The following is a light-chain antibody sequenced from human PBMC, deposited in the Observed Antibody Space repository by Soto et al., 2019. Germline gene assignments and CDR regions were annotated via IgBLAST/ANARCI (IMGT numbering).Light chain of an antibody. V-gene: IGKV1-17*01. CDR2: GTS. J-gene: IGKJ1*01. Sequence: DIQMTQSPSSLFASVGDRVTITCRASQGIGNNLGWYQQKPGKAPKRLIYGTSNLQYGAPSRFSGSGSGTEFTLTITSLQPEDCATYYCLQHDTYPRTFGPGNMVDI. CDR1: QGIGNN. CDR3: LQHDTYPRT.